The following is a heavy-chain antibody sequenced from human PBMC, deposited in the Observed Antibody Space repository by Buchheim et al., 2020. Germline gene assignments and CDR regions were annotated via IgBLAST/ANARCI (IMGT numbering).Heavy chain of an antibody. J-gene: IGHJ6*02. V-gene: IGHV4-59*01. Sequence: QVQLQESGPGLVKPSETLSLTCTVSGGSISSYYWSWIRQPPGKGLEWIGYIYYSGSTNYNPSLKSRVTIPVDTSQNQFSLKLSSVTAADTAVYYCARTRHDSSGWYGGVGYYYGMDVGGQGTT. CDR2: IYYSGST. CDR1: GGSISSYY. CDR3: ARTRHDSSGWYGGVGYYYGMDV. D-gene: IGHD6-19*01.